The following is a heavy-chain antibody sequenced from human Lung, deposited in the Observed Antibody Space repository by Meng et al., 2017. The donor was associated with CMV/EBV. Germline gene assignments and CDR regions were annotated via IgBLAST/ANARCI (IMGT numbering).Heavy chain of an antibody. Sequence: SCAASGFTFSTYWMHWVRQVPGKGLVWVALITSGGGGTAYADSVKGRFTISRDNAKNTLSLEMNSLRADDTAVYYCARISHSSGLDWGQGILVTVSS. CDR1: GFTFSTYW. J-gene: IGHJ4*02. CDR2: ITSGGGGT. V-gene: IGHV3-74*01. CDR3: ARISHSSGLD. D-gene: IGHD3-22*01.